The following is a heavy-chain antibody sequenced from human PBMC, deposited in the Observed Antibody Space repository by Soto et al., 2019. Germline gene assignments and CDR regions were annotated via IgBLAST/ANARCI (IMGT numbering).Heavy chain of an antibody. J-gene: IGHJ6*02. Sequence: GESLKISCKTSGYSFTTYWINWVRQMPGKGLEWMGRIDPSDSYTNYSPSFRGHVSISVDKSINTAYLQWSSLKASDTAMYFCPRKQLVPSHYATDVWGQGTTVTVSS. CDR1: GYSFTTYW. CDR3: PRKQLVPSHYATDV. CDR2: IDPSDSYT. D-gene: IGHD6-6*01. V-gene: IGHV5-10-1*01.